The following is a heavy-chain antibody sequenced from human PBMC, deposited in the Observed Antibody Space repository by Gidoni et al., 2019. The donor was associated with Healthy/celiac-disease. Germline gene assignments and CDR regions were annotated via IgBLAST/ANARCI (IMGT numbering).Heavy chain of an antibody. Sequence: EVQLVESGGGLVQPGGSLRLSCAASGFTFSSYSMNWVRQAPGKGLEWVSYISSSSSTIYYADSVKGRFTISRDNAKNSLYLQMNSLRDEDTAVYYCAREDSSSPRPFFDYWGQGTLVTVSS. CDR2: ISSSSSTI. J-gene: IGHJ4*02. V-gene: IGHV3-48*02. D-gene: IGHD6-13*01. CDR3: AREDSSSPRPFFDY. CDR1: GFTFSSYS.